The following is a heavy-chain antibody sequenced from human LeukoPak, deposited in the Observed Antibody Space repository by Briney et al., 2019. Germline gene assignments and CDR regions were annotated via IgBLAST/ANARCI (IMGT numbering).Heavy chain of an antibody. Sequence: PSETLSLTCTVSGGYISSYHWSWIRQPPGKGLEWIGYIFNSGSTNYNPSLKSRVTISVDTSKNQFSLKLSSVTAADTAVYFCALGDCSSTSCYVFDYWGQGTLVTVSS. CDR2: IFNSGST. CDR3: ALGDCSSTSCYVFDY. V-gene: IGHV4-59*01. CDR1: GGYISSYH. J-gene: IGHJ4*02. D-gene: IGHD2-2*01.